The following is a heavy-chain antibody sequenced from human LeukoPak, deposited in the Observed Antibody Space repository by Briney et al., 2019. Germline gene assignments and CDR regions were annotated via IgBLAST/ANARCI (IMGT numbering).Heavy chain of an antibody. CDR3: AAKWLLRRY. Sequence: GGSLRLSCAASGFTVSSNYMTWVRQAPGKGLECVSLIHSGGTTDYADSVKGRFTISRDNSKNMLYLQMNSLRVEDTAVYYCAAKWLLRRYWGQGTLVTVSS. D-gene: IGHD3-22*01. V-gene: IGHV3-66*01. CDR2: IHSGGTT. CDR1: GFTVSSNY. J-gene: IGHJ4*02.